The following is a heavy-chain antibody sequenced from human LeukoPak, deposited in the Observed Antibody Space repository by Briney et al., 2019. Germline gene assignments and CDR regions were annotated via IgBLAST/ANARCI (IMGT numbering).Heavy chain of an antibody. CDR3: ARSSLVGFDP. Sequence: SQTLSLTCTVSGGSISSSSYYWGWIRQPPGKGLEWIGSIYYSGSTYYNPSLRSRVTMSVDTSKNQFSLKLNSVTAADTAVFYCARSSLVGFDPWGQGILVTVSS. J-gene: IGHJ5*02. D-gene: IGHD1-26*01. CDR1: GGSISSSSYY. CDR2: IYYSGST. V-gene: IGHV4-39*01.